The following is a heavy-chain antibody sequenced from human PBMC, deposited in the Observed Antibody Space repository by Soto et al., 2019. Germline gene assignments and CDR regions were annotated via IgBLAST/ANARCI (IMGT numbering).Heavy chain of an antibody. J-gene: IGHJ4*02. CDR1: GFTFSSCA. V-gene: IGHV3-23*01. Sequence: GGSLRLSCAASGFTFSSCAMGWVRQAPGKGLEWVSDIIDSGGSTYYADSVKGRFTISRDNSKSTVYLQMNSLRAEDTAFYYCARSTVEGYRWDYFASWGQGTPVTVSS. D-gene: IGHD3-16*02. CDR3: ARSTVEGYRWDYFAS. CDR2: IIDSGGST.